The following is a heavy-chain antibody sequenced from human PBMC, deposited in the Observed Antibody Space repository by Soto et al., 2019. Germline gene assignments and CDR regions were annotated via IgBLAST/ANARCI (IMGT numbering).Heavy chain of an antibody. CDR3: ARDPLAPYY. V-gene: IGHV1-18*01. J-gene: IGHJ4*02. CDR2: ISAYNGNT. Sequence: ASVKVSCKASCYTFSSYGISWVRQAPGQGLEWMGWISAYNGNTNYEQKFQGRVTMTTDTSTSTAYMELRSLRSDDTAVYYCARDPLAPYYWGQGTLVTVSS. D-gene: IGHD1-1*01. CDR1: CYTFSSYG.